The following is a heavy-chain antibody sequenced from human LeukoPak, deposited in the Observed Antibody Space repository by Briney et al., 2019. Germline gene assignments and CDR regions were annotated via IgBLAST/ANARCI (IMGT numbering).Heavy chain of an antibody. J-gene: IGHJ3*02. D-gene: IGHD3-9*01. CDR2: INPNSGGT. V-gene: IGHV1-2*02. Sequence: ASVKVSCKASGYTFTVYYMHWVRQAPGQGLEWMGWINPNSGGTNYAQKFQGRVTMTRDTSISTAYMELSRLRSDDTAVYYCARDLTYYDILTGYDPPDAFDIWGQGTMVTVSS. CDR3: ARDLTYYDILTGYDPPDAFDI. CDR1: GYTFTVYY.